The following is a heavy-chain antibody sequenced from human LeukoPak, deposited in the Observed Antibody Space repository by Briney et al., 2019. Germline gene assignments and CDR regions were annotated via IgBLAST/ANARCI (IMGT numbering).Heavy chain of an antibody. CDR3: AKVLVVVVPAAIGGFDY. Sequence: GGSLRLSCAASGFTLSNYWMHWVRQAPGKGLVWVSRIKSDGSWTNYADSVKGRFTISRDNSKNTLYLQMNSLRAEDTAVYYCAKVLVVVVPAAIGGFDYWGQGTLVTVSS. D-gene: IGHD2-2*01. CDR1: GFTLSNYW. J-gene: IGHJ4*02. V-gene: IGHV3-74*01. CDR2: IKSDGSWT.